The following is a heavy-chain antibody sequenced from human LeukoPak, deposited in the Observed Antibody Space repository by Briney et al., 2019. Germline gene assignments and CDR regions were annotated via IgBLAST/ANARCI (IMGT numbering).Heavy chain of an antibody. CDR2: IHNSGRT. J-gene: IGHJ4*02. V-gene: IGHV4-59*08. CDR3: ARHGTISSESYFDY. CDR1: GGSVSSYY. D-gene: IGHD1-14*01. Sequence: SETLSLTCSVSGGSVSSYYWSWIRQSPGKGLEWIGYIHNSGRTNYNPSLKSRVTGFVDTSKNQVSPRLSSVTAADTAVYYCARHGTISSESYFDYWGQGALVTVCS.